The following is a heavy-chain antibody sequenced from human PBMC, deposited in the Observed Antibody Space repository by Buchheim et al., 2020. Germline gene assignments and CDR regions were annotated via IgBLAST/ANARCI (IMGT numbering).Heavy chain of an antibody. CDR2: LYSGGST. D-gene: IGHD3-10*01. J-gene: IGHJ6*02. V-gene: IGHV3-66*01. CDR1: GFTVNTNY. Sequence: EVQLVESGGGLVQPGGSLRLSCAASGFTVNTNYISWVRQAPGKGLEWVSVLYSGGSTYYADSVKGRFTISRDSSKNTLYLQINSLRAEDTAVYYCARDQVILVRGVLRYYYGLDVWGQGTT. CDR3: ARDQVILVRGVLRYYYGLDV.